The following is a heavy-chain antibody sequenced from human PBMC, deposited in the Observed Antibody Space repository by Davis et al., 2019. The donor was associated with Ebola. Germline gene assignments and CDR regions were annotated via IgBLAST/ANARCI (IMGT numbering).Heavy chain of an antibody. J-gene: IGHJ4*02. CDR1: GFTFTGYA. V-gene: IGHV3-30-3*01. Sequence: GESLKISCAASGFTFTGYAMHWVRQAPGKGLEWVAVISYDGSNKYYADSVKGRFTISRDNSKNTLYLQMNSLRAEDTAVYYCARALTYGTIDYWGQGTLATVSS. D-gene: IGHD2-21*02. CDR3: ARALTYGTIDY. CDR2: ISYDGSNK.